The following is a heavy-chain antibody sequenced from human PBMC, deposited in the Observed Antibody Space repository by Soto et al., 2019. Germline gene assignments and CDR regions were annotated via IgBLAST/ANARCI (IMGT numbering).Heavy chain of an antibody. CDR1: GFTFSSYD. CDR3: ARQGGYSGYDLYYGMDV. Sequence: EVQLVESGGGLVQPGGSLRLSCAASGFTFSSYDMHWVRQATGKGLEWVSAIGTAGDTCYPGSVKGRFTISRENAKNSLYLQMNSLRAEDTAVYYCARQGGYSGYDLYYGMDVWGQGTTVTVSS. V-gene: IGHV3-13*01. J-gene: IGHJ6*02. D-gene: IGHD5-12*01. CDR2: IGTAGDT.